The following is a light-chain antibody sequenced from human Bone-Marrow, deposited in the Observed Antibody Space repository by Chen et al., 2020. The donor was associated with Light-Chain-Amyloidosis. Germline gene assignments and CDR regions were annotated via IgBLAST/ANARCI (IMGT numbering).Light chain of an antibody. J-gene: IGLJ3*02. V-gene: IGLV2-23*02. CDR3: CSHAGSFSWV. CDR1: SNDIGSNDL. Sequence: QSALPQPASVSGSPGQSITLSCTGTSNDIGSNDLISRYQQHPGNAARVIIYDVNKRPSGVSNGFSGSRSGSTASLTISVLQAEDGANYYCCSHAGSFSWVFGGGSKVPVL. CDR2: DVN.